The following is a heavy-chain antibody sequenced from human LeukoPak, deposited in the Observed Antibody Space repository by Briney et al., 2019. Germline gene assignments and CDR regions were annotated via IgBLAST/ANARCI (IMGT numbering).Heavy chain of an antibody. V-gene: IGHV4-59*01. CDR3: ARDAYYYDSSGYPVGPYYFDY. CDR2: IYYSGST. Sequence: PSETLSLTCTVSGGSISSYYWSWIRQPPGKGLEWIGYIYYSGSTNYNPSLKSRVTISVDTSKNQFSLKLSSVAAADTAVYYCARDAYYYDSSGYPVGPYYFDYWGQGTLVTVSS. J-gene: IGHJ4*02. D-gene: IGHD3-22*01. CDR1: GGSISSYY.